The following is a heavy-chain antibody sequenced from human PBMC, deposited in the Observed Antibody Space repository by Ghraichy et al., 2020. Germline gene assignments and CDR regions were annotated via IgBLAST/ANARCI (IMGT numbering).Heavy chain of an antibody. CDR3: ARGYSGSLQH. V-gene: IGHV6-1*01. CDR2: TYYRSRWYN. CDR1: GDSVSSNSAA. D-gene: IGHD1-26*01. Sequence: SETLSLTCAISGDSVSSNSAAWNWIRQSPSRGLEWLGRTYYRSRWYNDFAVSVQSRITINPDTSRNQFSLQLNSVTPEDTAIYYCARGYSGSLQHWGQGTLVTVSS. J-gene: IGHJ1*01.